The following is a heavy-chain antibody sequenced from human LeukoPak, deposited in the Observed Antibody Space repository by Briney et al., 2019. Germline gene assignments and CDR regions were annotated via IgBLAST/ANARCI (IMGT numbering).Heavy chain of an antibody. D-gene: IGHD2-15*01. CDR1: GFTVSSTY. CDR3: AGRHCSGGGCYFAGADPFDY. Sequence: PGGSLRLSCAASGFTVSSTYMSWVRQAPGKGLEWVSVIYSGGNIYYIESVKGRFTISRDTSKNTLYLQMNSLRAEDTAVYFCAGRHCSGGGCYFAGADPFDYWGQGTLVTVFS. V-gene: IGHV3-53*01. J-gene: IGHJ4*02. CDR2: IYSGGNI.